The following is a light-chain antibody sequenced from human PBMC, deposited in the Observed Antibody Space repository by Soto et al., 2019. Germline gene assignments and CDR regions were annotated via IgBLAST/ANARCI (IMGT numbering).Light chain of an antibody. J-gene: IGKJ1*01. CDR1: QSVSNSY. Sequence: EIVLTQSPATLSLSPGERATLSCGASQSVSNSYLAWYQQKPGLAPRLLIYDASSRATGIPDRSSGSGSGTAFTLTISRLEPEDFAVYYCQQYGSTPTFGQGTKVEIK. V-gene: IGKV3D-20*01. CDR2: DAS. CDR3: QQYGSTPT.